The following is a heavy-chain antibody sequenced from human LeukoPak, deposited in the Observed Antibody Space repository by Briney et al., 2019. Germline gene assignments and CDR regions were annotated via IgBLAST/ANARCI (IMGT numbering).Heavy chain of an antibody. CDR1: GFTVNSNY. V-gene: IGHV3-53*01. J-gene: IGHJ4*02. CDR2: IYSGGST. CDR3: ATSPENTYYDILTGYSKWEYYFDY. D-gene: IGHD3-9*01. Sequence: GGSLRLSCAASGFTVNSNYMSWVRQAPGKGLEWVSVIYSGGSTYYADSVKGRFTISRDNSKNTLYLQMNSLRAEDTAVYYCATSPENTYYDILTGYSKWEYYFDYWGQGTLVTVSS.